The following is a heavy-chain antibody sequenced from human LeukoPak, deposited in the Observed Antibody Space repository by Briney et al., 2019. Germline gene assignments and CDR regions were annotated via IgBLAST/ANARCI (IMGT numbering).Heavy chain of an antibody. CDR1: GGSISSYY. Sequence: SETLSLTCTVSGGSISSYYWSWIRQPPGKGLEWIGYIYYSGSTNYNPSLKSRVTISVDTSKNQLSLKLSSVTAADTAVYYCARQNYYGSGNDYWGQGTLVTVSS. CDR3: ARQNYYGSGNDY. D-gene: IGHD3-10*01. V-gene: IGHV4-59*08. J-gene: IGHJ4*02. CDR2: IYYSGST.